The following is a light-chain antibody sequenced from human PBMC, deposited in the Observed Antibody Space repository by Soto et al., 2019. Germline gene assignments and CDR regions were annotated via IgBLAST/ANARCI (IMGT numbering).Light chain of an antibody. CDR1: INDVGGYNY. V-gene: IGLV2-8*01. J-gene: IGLJ1*01. CDR3: MSYAGGNRFV. CDR2: QVP. Sequence: QSVLTQPPSASGSPGQSVTISCAGTINDVGGYNYVSWYQQHPGKVPQLMIYQVPKRPSGVPDRFSASKSDTTASLTISGPQAEDEGDYYCMSYAGGNRFVFGTGTKVTVL.